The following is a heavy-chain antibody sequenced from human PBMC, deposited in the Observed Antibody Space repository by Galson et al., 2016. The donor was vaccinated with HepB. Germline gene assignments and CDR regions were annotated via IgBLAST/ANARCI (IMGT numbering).Heavy chain of an antibody. CDR2: IDWEDDE. Sequence: PALVTPTQTLTLTCTFTGFSLTTTGLCVSWIGQPPGKALEWLALIDWEDDEYYRTPLKTRITISTYTSENQVVTTMTNMDPVDTATYYCARKGRGGYGYEYYFDYWGQGTLVTVSS. CDR1: GFSLTTTGLC. V-gene: IGHV2-70*01. CDR3: ARKGRGGYGYEYYFDY. D-gene: IGHD5-12*01. J-gene: IGHJ4*02.